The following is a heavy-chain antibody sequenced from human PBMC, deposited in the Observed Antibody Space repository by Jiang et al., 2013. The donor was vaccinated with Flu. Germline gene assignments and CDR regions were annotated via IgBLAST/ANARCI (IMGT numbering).Heavy chain of an antibody. D-gene: IGHD3-10*01. Sequence: GSGLVKPSQTLSLICTVSGASISSGGYYWSWIRQHPGKGLEWIGYIHSSGSTYYSPSLKSRLTISADTSKNQFSLNLSSVTAADTAVYYXARERGSVEAATFGFYFDFVGPGNPGRRLL. CDR3: ARERGSVEAATFGFYFDF. V-gene: IGHV4-31*03. CDR1: GASISSGGYY. CDR2: IHSSGST. J-gene: IGHJ4*02.